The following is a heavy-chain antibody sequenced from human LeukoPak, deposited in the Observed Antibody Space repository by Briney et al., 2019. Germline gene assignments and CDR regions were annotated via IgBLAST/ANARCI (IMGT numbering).Heavy chain of an antibody. J-gene: IGHJ4*02. CDR1: EFPFSIYA. Sequence: GGSLRLSCEVSEFPFSIYAMAWVRQAPGQGLEWVSAIDATGSDKYYTDSVRGRFTISRDNSKNTVYLQMNSLRVEDTAVYYCADYRKPQGLDYWGQGTLVTVSS. CDR3: ADYRKPQGLDY. V-gene: IGHV3-23*01. D-gene: IGHD1-14*01. CDR2: IDATGSDK.